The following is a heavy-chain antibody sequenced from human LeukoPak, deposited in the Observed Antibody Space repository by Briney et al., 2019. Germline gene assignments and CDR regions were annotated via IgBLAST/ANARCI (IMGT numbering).Heavy chain of an antibody. D-gene: IGHD4-11*01. CDR3: ARDDSWGDYSKRFDY. Sequence: GASVKVSCKASGYTFTCYYMHWVRQAPAQGLEWMGWINPNSGGTNYAQKFQGRVTMTRDTSISTAYMELSRLRSDDTAVYYCARDDSWGDYSKRFDYWGQGTLVTVSS. CDR2: INPNSGGT. CDR1: GYTFTCYY. J-gene: IGHJ4*02. V-gene: IGHV1-2*02.